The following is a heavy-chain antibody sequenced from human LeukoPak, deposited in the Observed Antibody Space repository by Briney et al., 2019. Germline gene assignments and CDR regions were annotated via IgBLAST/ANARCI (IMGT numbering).Heavy chain of an antibody. V-gene: IGHV4-30-4*01. Sequence: SETLSLPCTVSGGSISSGAYYWSWIRQPPGKGLEWIGYIYYSGSTYYNPSLKSRVTISVDTSKNQFSLKLSSVTAADTAVYYCARVGIAAAGTRPDAFDIWGQGTMVTVSS. J-gene: IGHJ3*02. D-gene: IGHD6-13*01. CDR2: IYYSGST. CDR1: GGSISSGAYY. CDR3: ARVGIAAAGTRPDAFDI.